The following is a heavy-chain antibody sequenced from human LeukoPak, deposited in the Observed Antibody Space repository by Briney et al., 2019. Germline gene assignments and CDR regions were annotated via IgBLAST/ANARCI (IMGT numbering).Heavy chain of an antibody. CDR3: AKESDILTGPDY. J-gene: IGHJ4*02. D-gene: IGHD3-9*01. CDR2: ISGSGGST. Sequence: KSGASLRLSCAASGFTFSSYAMSWVRQAPGKGLEWVSAISGSGGSTYYADSVKGRFTISRDNSKNTLYLQMNSLRAEDTAVYYCAKESDILTGPDYWGQGTLVTVSS. V-gene: IGHV3-23*01. CDR1: GFTFSSYA.